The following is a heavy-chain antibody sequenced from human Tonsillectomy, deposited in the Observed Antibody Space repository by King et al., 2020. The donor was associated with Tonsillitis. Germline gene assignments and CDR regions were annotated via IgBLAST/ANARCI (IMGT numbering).Heavy chain of an antibody. V-gene: IGHV3-15*01. D-gene: IGHD1-26*01. Sequence: VQLVESGGGLVKPGGSLRLSCAASGFTFSYAWMSWVRQAPGKGLEWVGRIKSKNDGGTTDYAAPVKGRFTISRDDSTDTLFLQMNSLKTEDTAVYYCAKGIVGATNDWFDPWGQGTLVTVSS. CDR3: AKGIVGATNDWFDP. CDR2: IKSKNDGGTT. J-gene: IGHJ5*02. CDR1: GFTFSYAW.